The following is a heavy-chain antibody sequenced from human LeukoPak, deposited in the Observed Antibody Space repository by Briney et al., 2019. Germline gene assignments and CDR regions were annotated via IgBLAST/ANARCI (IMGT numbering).Heavy chain of an antibody. D-gene: IGHD3-9*01. Sequence: SETLSLTCAVYGGSFSGYYWSWIRQPPGKGLEWIGEINHSGSTNYNPSLKSRVTISVDTSKNQFSLKLSSVTAADTAVYYCARLSMPRPKTGYYDILTGYSLRGCFDYWGQGTLVTVSS. V-gene: IGHV4-34*01. CDR1: GGSFSGYY. CDR3: ARLSMPRPKTGYYDILTGYSLRGCFDY. CDR2: INHSGST. J-gene: IGHJ4*02.